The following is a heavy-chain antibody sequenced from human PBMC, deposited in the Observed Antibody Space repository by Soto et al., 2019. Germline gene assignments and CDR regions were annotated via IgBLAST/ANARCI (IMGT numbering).Heavy chain of an antibody. Sequence: QVQLVESGGGVVQPGRSLRLSCAASGFTFNNYAMHWVRQAPGKGLEWVAVVSYDGAKKHFADSVKGRFTISRDNSMNTVYLQMNSLSAEDTAVYYCAKDGLRLQYYYSFVDVWGKGTTVTVSS. J-gene: IGHJ6*03. V-gene: IGHV3-30*18. D-gene: IGHD2-21*02. CDR2: VSYDGAKK. CDR1: GFTFNNYA. CDR3: AKDGLRLQYYYSFVDV.